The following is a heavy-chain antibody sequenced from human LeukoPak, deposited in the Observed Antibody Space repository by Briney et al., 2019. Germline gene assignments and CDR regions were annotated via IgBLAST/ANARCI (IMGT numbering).Heavy chain of an antibody. CDR2: IYYSGST. Sequence: SSETLSLTCTVSGYSISSYYWSWIRQPPGKGLEWIGYIYYSGSTNYNPSLKSRVTISVDTSKNQFSLKLSSVTAADTAVYYCAREDHSSSWYRNWFDPWGQGTLVTVSS. D-gene: IGHD6-13*01. CDR3: AREDHSSSWYRNWFDP. CDR1: GYSISSYY. J-gene: IGHJ5*02. V-gene: IGHV4-59*01.